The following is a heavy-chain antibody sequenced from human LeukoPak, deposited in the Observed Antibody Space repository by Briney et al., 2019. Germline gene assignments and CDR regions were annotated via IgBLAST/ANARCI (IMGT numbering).Heavy chain of an antibody. CDR1: GGSFSGYY. CDR2: INHSGST. Sequence: NPSETLSLTCAVYGGSFSGYYWSWIRQPPGKGLEWIGEINHSGSTNYNPSLKSRVTISVDTSKNQFSLKLSSVTAADTAVYYCARHGRSYWYLEPWGRGTLVTVSS. D-gene: IGHD2-15*01. CDR3: ARHGRSYWYLEP. V-gene: IGHV4-34*01. J-gene: IGHJ2*01.